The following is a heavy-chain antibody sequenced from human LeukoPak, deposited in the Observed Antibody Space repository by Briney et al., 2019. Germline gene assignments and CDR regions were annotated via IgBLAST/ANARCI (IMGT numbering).Heavy chain of an antibody. V-gene: IGHV4-4*02. CDR2: IYRSGIT. CDR1: GASISSYNC. Sequence: SGTLSLTCAVSGASISSYNCWGWVRQSPGKVLEWIGEIYRSGITNYNPSLKSRVTISVDKSKNQFSLKLNSVTAADTAVYYCARGASTVTGYLDYWGQGTLVTVSS. J-gene: IGHJ4*02. D-gene: IGHD4-17*01. CDR3: ARGASTVTGYLDY.